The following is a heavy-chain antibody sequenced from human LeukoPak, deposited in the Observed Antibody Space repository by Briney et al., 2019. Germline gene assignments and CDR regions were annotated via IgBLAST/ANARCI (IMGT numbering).Heavy chain of an antibody. D-gene: IGHD3-10*01. J-gene: IGHJ6*04. CDR1: GYTFTSYY. Sequence: ASVKVSCKASGYTFTSYYMHWVRQAPGQGLEWMGWINPNSGGTNYAQKFQGRVTMTRDTSISTAYMELSRLRSDDTAVYYCARDSVRGVDPDVWGKGTTVTVSS. CDR3: ARDSVRGVDPDV. V-gene: IGHV1-2*02. CDR2: INPNSGGT.